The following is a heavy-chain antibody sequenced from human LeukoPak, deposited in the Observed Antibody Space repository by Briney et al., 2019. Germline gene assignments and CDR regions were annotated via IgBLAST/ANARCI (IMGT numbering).Heavy chain of an antibody. V-gene: IGHV4-39*01. Sequence: PSETLSLTCSVPGDSISSSNYYWGWIRQPPGKGLEWIGSFYYGGSTYYNPSLKSRVTISVDTSKNQFSLKLSPVTAADTAVYYCARHSGHSVSYLFGFDIWGQGTTVTVSS. CDR2: FYYGGST. CDR1: GDSISSSNYY. J-gene: IGHJ3*02. CDR3: ARHSGHSVSYLFGFDI. D-gene: IGHD1-26*01.